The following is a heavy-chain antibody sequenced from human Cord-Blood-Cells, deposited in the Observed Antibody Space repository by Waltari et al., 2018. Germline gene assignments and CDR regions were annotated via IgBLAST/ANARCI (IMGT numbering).Heavy chain of an antibody. D-gene: IGHD5-12*01. Sequence: QVQLVQSGAEVKKPGASVKVSCKASGYTFTSYAMHWVLQDPGQRLEWMGWINAGNGNTKYSQKFQGRVTITRDTSASTAYMELSSLRSEDTAVYYCARASSGYDFNAFDIWGQGTMVTVSS. CDR3: ARASSGYDFNAFDI. V-gene: IGHV1-3*01. CDR2: INAGNGNT. CDR1: GYTFTSYA. J-gene: IGHJ3*02.